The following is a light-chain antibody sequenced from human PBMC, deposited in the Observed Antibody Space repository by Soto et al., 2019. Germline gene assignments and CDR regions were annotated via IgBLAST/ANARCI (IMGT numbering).Light chain of an antibody. CDR3: SSYAGTNNLGV. V-gene: IGLV2-8*01. CDR1: SSDIGGYNF. Sequence: QSALTQPPSASGPPGQSVTISCTGTSSDIGGYNFVSWYQQHPGKAPKLIIYEVNKRPSGVPDRFSGSKSGNTASLTVSGLQADDEGDYYCSSYAGTNNLGVFGGGTKLTVL. CDR2: EVN. J-gene: IGLJ3*02.